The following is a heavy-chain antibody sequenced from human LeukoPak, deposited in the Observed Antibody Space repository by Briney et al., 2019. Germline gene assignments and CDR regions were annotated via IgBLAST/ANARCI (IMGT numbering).Heavy chain of an antibody. Sequence: SETLSLTCAVSGGSISSGGYSWSWIRQPPGKGLEWIGYIYHNGSTYYNPSLKSRVTISVDRSKNQFSLKLSSVTAADTAVYYCARAMLISSSWYQNYYYGMDVWGQGTTVTVSS. CDR3: ARAMLISSSWYQNYYYGMDV. CDR1: GGSISSGGYS. D-gene: IGHD6-13*01. CDR2: IYHNGST. J-gene: IGHJ6*02. V-gene: IGHV4-30-2*01.